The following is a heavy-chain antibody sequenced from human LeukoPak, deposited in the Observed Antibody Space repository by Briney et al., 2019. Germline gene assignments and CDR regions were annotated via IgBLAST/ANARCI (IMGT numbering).Heavy chain of an antibody. D-gene: IGHD5-18*01. J-gene: IGHJ4*02. Sequence: GAPRLSCSASGFPVRNNYMSWGRQAPGEGLEGVSVIYSGGSTYYADSVKGRFTISRDNSKNTLYLQMNSLRAEDTAVYYCASLGIQLWSPFDYWGQGTLVTVSS. V-gene: IGHV3-66*01. CDR3: ASLGIQLWSPFDY. CDR2: IYSGGST. CDR1: GFPVRNNY.